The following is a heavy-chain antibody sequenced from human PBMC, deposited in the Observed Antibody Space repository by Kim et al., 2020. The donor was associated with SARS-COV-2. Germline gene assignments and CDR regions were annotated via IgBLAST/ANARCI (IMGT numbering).Heavy chain of an antibody. J-gene: IGHJ4*02. CDR2: IFHSGSA. Sequence: SETLSLTCTVSGGSTNSSNYYWGWIRQPPGKGPEWIGSIFHSGSAYYNPSLKSRVTISVDTSKNQFSLKLTSVTAADTAVYYCATEGGSWDYFDYWGQGALVTVSS. CDR3: ATEGGSWDYFDY. D-gene: IGHD6-13*01. V-gene: IGHV4-39*01. CDR1: GGSTNSSNYY.